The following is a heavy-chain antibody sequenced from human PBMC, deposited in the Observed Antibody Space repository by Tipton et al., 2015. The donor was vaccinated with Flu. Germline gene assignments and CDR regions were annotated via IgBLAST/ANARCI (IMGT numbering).Heavy chain of an antibody. CDR2: IYPAGGGI. V-gene: IGHV1-46*01. CDR1: GYTFTSYN. CDR3: ARDKGGGTYTFEV. Sequence: QLVQSGAEVKKPGASVKVSCKASGYTFTSYNMHWVRQAPGQGLEWMGIIYPAGGGISYAQKFQDRVIMTRDKSTGTVHMELSSLRSDDTAMYYCARDKGGGTYTFEVRGQGTMVTVSS. J-gene: IGHJ3*01. D-gene: IGHD1-1*01.